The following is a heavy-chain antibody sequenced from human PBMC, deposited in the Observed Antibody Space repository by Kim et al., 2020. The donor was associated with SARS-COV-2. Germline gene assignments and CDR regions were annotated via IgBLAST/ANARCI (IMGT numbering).Heavy chain of an antibody. CDR2: IIPIFGTA. V-gene: IGHV1-69*13. D-gene: IGHD3-10*01. J-gene: IGHJ6*03. CDR3: ATPRNYYGSGSYISDKLGEYYYYYMDV. CDR1: GGTFSSYA. Sequence: SVKVSCKASGGTFSSYAISWVRQAPGQGLEWMGGIIPIFGTANYAQKFQGRVTITADESTSTAYMELSSLRSEDTAVYYCATPRNYYGSGSYISDKLGEYYYYYMDVWGKGTTVTVSS.